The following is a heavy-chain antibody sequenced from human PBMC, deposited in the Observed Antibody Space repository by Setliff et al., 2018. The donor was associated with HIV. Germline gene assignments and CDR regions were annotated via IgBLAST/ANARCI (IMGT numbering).Heavy chain of an antibody. CDR3: ARAQAYYGGYDAFDI. CDR1: GYTFISYY. J-gene: IGHJ3*02. CDR2: INPSGAST. V-gene: IGHV1-46*01. D-gene: IGHD3-3*01. Sequence: ASVKVSCQASGYTFISYYMHWVRQAPGQGLEWMGIINPSGASTSYAQKFQGRVTMTRDTSTSTMYMELSSLRSEDTAVYYCARAQAYYGGYDAFDIWGQGTMVTVSS.